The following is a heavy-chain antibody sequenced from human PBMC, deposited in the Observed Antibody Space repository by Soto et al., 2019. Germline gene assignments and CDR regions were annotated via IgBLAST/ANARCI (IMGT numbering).Heavy chain of an antibody. CDR3: ARAPPRYCSSTSCYWYFDL. D-gene: IGHD2-2*01. Sequence: EVQLVESGGDLVQPGGSLRLSCAASGFTVSSNYMSWVRQAPGKGLEWVSVIYRGGTTYYADSVKGRFTISRDNSKTTLYLQMNSLRAEDTAVYYCARAPPRYCSSTSCYWYFDLWGRGTLVTVSS. CDR1: GFTVSSNY. V-gene: IGHV3-66*01. CDR2: IYRGGTT. J-gene: IGHJ2*01.